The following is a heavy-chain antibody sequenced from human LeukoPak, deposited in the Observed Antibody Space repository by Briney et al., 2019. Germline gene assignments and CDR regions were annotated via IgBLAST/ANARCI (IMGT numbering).Heavy chain of an antibody. Sequence: SQTLSLTCTVSGGSISSGGYYWSWIRQHPGQGLEWIGYIYYSGSTYYNPSLKSRVTISVDTSKNEFSLKLSSATAADTAVYYCARGPTRYYFDYWGQGTPVTVSS. CDR1: GGSISSGGYY. CDR2: IYYSGST. V-gene: IGHV4-31*03. CDR3: ARGPTRYYFDY. D-gene: IGHD3-9*01. J-gene: IGHJ4*02.